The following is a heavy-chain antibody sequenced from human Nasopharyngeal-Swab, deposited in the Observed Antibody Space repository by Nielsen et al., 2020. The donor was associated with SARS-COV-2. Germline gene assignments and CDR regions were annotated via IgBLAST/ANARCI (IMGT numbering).Heavy chain of an antibody. CDR3: ARDGLDYDFWSAFFMDV. V-gene: IGHV3-21*01. J-gene: IGHJ6*02. CDR2: ISSGSSYI. D-gene: IGHD3-3*01. Sequence: GGSRRLSWAASGLTLNNYNINWVRQAEGKGLEWVASISSGSSYIYYADSVKGRFTISRDNAQNSLYMQMNSLRAEDTAVYYCARDGLDYDFWSAFFMDVWGQGTTVTVSS. CDR1: GLTLNNYN.